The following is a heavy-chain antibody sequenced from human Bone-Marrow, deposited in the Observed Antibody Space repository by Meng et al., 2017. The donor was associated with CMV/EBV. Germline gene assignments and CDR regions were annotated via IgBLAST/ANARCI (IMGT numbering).Heavy chain of an antibody. CDR3: ARAPRWRSDP. Sequence: SETLAHTCAVYGGSFSGYYWSWIRQPPGKGLEWIGEIKHSGSTYYNPSLKSRVTISVDTSKNQFSLKLSSVTAADTAVYYCARAPRWRSDPWGQGTLVTLSS. CDR2: IKHSGST. V-gene: IGHV4-34*01. D-gene: IGHD3-3*01. J-gene: IGHJ5*02. CDR1: GGSFSGYY.